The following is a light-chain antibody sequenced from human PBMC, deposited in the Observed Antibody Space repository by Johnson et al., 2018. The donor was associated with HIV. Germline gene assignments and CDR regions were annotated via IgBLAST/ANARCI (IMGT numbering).Light chain of an antibody. Sequence: QSVLTQPPSVSAAPGQKVTISCSGSSCDIGNNYVFWHQQLPGTAPKLLISDNNKRPSGIPDRFSGSKSGTSATLGITGLQTGDEAYYYCGTWDSSRSAGVFGTGTKVTFL. CDR1: SCDIGNNY. CDR3: GTWDSSRSAGV. J-gene: IGLJ1*01. V-gene: IGLV1-51*01. CDR2: DNN.